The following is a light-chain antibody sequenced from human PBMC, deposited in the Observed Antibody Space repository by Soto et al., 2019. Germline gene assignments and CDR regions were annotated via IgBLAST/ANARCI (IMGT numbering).Light chain of an antibody. J-gene: IGLJ2*01. CDR2: SNN. V-gene: IGLV1-44*01. CDR1: SSNIGSNT. CDR3: AAWDDSLNGVV. Sequence: QSVLTQPPSASGTPGQRVTISCSGRSSNIGSNTVNWYQQLPGTAPKLLIYSNNQRPSGVPDRFSGSKSGTSASLAISGLQSEDEAEYYCAAWDDSLNGVVFGGGTKLTVL.